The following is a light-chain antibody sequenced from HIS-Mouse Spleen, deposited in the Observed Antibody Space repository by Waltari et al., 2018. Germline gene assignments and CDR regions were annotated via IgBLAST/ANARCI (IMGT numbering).Light chain of an antibody. CDR1: SSDVGCYNL. Sequence: QSALTQPASVSGSPGQSITISCTGTSSDVGCYNLVSWYQQHPGKAPKLMIYEGSKRPSGVSNRFSGSKSCNTASLTISGLQAEDEADYYCCSYAGSSTYWVFGGGTKLTVL. V-gene: IGLV2-23*01. J-gene: IGLJ3*02. CDR2: EGS. CDR3: CSYAGSSTYWV.